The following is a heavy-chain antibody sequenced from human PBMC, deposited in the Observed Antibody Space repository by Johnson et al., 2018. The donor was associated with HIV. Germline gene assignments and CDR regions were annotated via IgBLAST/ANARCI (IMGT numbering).Heavy chain of an antibody. CDR1: GFTFSSYW. V-gene: IGHV3-7*01. CDR3: ARDGPRRDAYDI. Sequence: VQLVESGGGLVQPGGSLRLSCAASGFTFSSYWMSWVRQAPGKGLEWVANIKQDGSAKYYVDSVKGRFTISRDNAKNSLYLQINGLRAEDMAVYYCARDGPRRDAYDIWGQGTMVTVSS. J-gene: IGHJ3*02. CDR2: IKQDGSAK.